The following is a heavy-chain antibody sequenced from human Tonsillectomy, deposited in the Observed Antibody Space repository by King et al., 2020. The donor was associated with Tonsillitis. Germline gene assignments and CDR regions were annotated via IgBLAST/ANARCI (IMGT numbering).Heavy chain of an antibody. CDR3: ERDDRLVPAAMSHYYGMDV. V-gene: IGHV1-18*04. CDR2: ISAYNGNT. D-gene: IGHD2-2*01. Sequence: VQLVESGAEVKKPGASVKVSCKASGYTFTSYGISWVRKAPGQGLEWMGWISAYNGNTNYAQKLQGRVTMTTDTSTSTAYMDLRRLRSDDTAVYYCERDDRLVPAAMSHYYGMDVWGRGTTVTVPS. J-gene: IGHJ6*02. CDR1: GYTFTSYG.